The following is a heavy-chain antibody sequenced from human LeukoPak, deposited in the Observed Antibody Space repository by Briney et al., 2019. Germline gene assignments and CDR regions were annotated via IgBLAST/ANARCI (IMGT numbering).Heavy chain of an antibody. CDR1: GFTFSTYA. V-gene: IGHV3-30*09. D-gene: IGHD2-15*01. Sequence: GGSLSLSCAASGFTFSTYAMHWVRQAPGKGLEWVAVISFDGSNKFYADSVKGRFAISRDNSKNTLYLQMNSLRAEDTAVYYCARDSGWYYFDYWGQGTLVTVSS. CDR2: ISFDGSNK. CDR3: ARDSGWYYFDY. J-gene: IGHJ4*02.